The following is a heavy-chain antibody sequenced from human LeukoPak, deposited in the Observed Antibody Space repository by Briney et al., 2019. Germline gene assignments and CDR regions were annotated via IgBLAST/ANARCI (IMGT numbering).Heavy chain of an antibody. CDR3: ARVPGRIAVGTTDFDY. J-gene: IGHJ4*02. V-gene: IGHV1-2*02. Sequence: GASVKVSCKASGYTFTGYYMHWMRQAPGQGLEWMGWINPNSGGTNYAQKFQGRVTMTRDTSISTAYMELSRLRSDDTAVYYCARVPGRIAVGTTDFDYWGQGTLVTVSS. CDR2: INPNSGGT. CDR1: GYTFTGYY. D-gene: IGHD6-19*01.